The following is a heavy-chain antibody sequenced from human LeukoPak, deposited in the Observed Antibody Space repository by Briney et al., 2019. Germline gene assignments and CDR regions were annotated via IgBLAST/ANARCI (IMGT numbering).Heavy chain of an antibody. CDR2: IRYDGSNK. Sequence: PGGSLRLSCAASGFTFSSYGMHWVRQAPGKGLEWVAFIRYDGSNKYYADSVKGRFTISRDNSKNTLYLQMNGLRAEDTAVYYCAKDRNHRDYFDYWGQGTLVTVSS. J-gene: IGHJ4*02. CDR3: AKDRNHRDYFDY. CDR1: GFTFSSYG. V-gene: IGHV3-30*02. D-gene: IGHD1-14*01.